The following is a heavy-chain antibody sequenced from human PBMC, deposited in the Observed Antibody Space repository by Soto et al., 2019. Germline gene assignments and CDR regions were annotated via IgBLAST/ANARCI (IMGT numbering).Heavy chain of an antibody. J-gene: IGHJ6*02. CDR2: IIPIFGTA. Sequence: ASVKVSCKASGGTFSSYAISWVRQAPGQGLEWMGGIIPIFGTANYAQKFQGRVTITADESTSTAYMELSSLRSEDTAVYYCARKTPGGVPAAISFYYGMDVWGQGTTVTVSS. CDR3: ARKTPGGVPAAISFYYGMDV. D-gene: IGHD2-2*01. V-gene: IGHV1-69*13. CDR1: GGTFSSYA.